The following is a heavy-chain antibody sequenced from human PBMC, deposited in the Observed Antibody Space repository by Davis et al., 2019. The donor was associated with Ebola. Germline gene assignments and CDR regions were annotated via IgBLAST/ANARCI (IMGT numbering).Heavy chain of an antibody. CDR3: APIITIFGVVEGWFDP. CDR2: IYYSGST. J-gene: IGHJ5*02. D-gene: IGHD3-3*01. Sequence: SETLSLTCTVSGGSVSSGSYYWSWIRQPPGKGLEWIGYIYYSGSTNYNPSLKSRVTISVDRSKNQFSLKLSSVTAADTAVFYCAPIITIFGVVEGWFDPWGQGTLVTVSS. CDR1: GGSVSSGSYY. V-gene: IGHV4-61*01.